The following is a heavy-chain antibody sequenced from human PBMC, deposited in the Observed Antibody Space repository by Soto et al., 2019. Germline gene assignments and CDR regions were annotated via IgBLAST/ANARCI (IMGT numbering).Heavy chain of an antibody. J-gene: IGHJ4*02. Sequence: SETLSLTCAVYGGSFSGYYWSWIRQPPGKGLEWIGEINHSGSTNYNPSLKSRVTISVDTSKNQFSLKLSSVTAADTAVYYCASSLGIPYDSSGYYTYWGQGTLVTVSS. CDR3: ASSLGIPYDSSGYYTY. CDR2: INHSGST. D-gene: IGHD3-22*01. CDR1: GGSFSGYY. V-gene: IGHV4-34*01.